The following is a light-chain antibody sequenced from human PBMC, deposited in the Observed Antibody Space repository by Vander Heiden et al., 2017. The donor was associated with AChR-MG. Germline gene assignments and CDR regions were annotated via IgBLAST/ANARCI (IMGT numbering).Light chain of an antibody. J-gene: IGLJ2*01. CDR2: QDS. CDR1: KLGDKY. CDR3: QAWDRSTVV. V-gene: IGLV3-1*01. Sequence: SYELTQPPPVSVSPGQTASITCSGDKLGDKYAFWYQQKPGQSPVLVIYQDSKRPSGIPERFSASNSGNTATLTISGTQTMDEADYHCQAWDRSTVVFGGGTKLTVL.